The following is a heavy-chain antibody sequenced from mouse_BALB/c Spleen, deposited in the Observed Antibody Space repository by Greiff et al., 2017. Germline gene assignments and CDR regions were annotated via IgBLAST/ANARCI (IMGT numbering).Heavy chain of an antibody. Sequence: EVKLEESGGGLVQPGGSMKLSCVASGFTFSNYWMNWVRQSPEKGLEWVAEIRLKSNNYATHYAESVKGRFTISRDDSKSSVYLQMNNLRAEDTGIYYCTRRTTVVALYYFDYWGQGTSLTVSS. J-gene: IGHJ2*03. CDR2: IRLKSNNYAT. CDR3: TRRTTVVALYYFDY. V-gene: IGHV6-6*02. D-gene: IGHD1-1*01. CDR1: GFTFSNYW.